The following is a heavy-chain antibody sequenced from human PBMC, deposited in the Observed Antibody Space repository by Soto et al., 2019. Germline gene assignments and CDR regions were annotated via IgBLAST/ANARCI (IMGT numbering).Heavy chain of an antibody. D-gene: IGHD6-19*01. CDR3: AKDIVEDYSSGWQFDY. CDR1: GFTFDDYA. Sequence: GGSLRLSCAASGFTFDDYAMHWVRQAPGKGLEWVSGISWNSGSIGYADSVKGRFTISRDNAKNSLYLQMNSLRAEDTALYYCAKDIVEDYSSGWQFDYWGQGTLVTVSS. J-gene: IGHJ4*02. V-gene: IGHV3-9*01. CDR2: ISWNSGSI.